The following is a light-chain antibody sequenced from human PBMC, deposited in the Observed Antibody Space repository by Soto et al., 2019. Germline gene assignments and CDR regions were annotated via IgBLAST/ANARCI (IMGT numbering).Light chain of an antibody. CDR1: SSDVGGYNY. J-gene: IGLJ1*01. CDR3: SSYAGSNNV. Sequence: QSVLTQPPSASGSPGQSVAISCTGTSSDVGGYNYVSWYQQHPGKAPKLMIYEVNKRLSGVPDRFSGSKSGNTASLTVSGLQAEDEADYYCSSYAGSNNVFGTGTKVTVL. V-gene: IGLV2-8*01. CDR2: EVN.